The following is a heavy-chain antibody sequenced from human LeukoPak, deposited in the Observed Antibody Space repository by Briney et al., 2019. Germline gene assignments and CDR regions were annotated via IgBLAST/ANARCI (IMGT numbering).Heavy chain of an antibody. CDR2: ISSNGGST. V-gene: IGHV3-64*01. J-gene: IGHJ4*02. Sequence: PGGSLRLSCAASGFTFSSYAMHWVRQAPGKGLEYVSAISSNGGSTYYANSVKGRFTISRDNSKNTLSLQMNSLRAEDTAVYYSLGGVGADPTLWGQGTLVTVSS. CDR1: GFTFSSYA. D-gene: IGHD1-26*01. CDR3: LGGVGADPTL.